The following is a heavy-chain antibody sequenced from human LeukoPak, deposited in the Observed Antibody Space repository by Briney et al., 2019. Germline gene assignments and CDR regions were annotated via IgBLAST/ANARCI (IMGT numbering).Heavy chain of an antibody. V-gene: IGHV3-23*01. Sequence: GGSLRLSCAASGFTFSSYAMSWVRQAHGMELPWVSAISGSGGSTYYADSVKGRFTISRDNSKNTLYLQMNSLRAEDTAVYYCASTLRYFDWLLWDYWGQGTLVTVSS. CDR2: ISGSGGST. J-gene: IGHJ4*02. CDR1: GFTFSSYA. D-gene: IGHD3-9*01. CDR3: ASTLRYFDWLLWDY.